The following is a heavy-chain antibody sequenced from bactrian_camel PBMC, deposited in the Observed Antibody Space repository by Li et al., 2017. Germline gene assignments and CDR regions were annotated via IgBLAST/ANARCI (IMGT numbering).Heavy chain of an antibody. CDR3: AARSVGWCPLFEHWLGKRAYTPGGYFAN. V-gene: IGHV3S31*01. J-gene: IGHJ6*01. D-gene: IGHD1*01. CDR1: GDTDRDYS. Sequence: EVQLVESGGGLVQPGGALRLSCSASGDTDRDYSMAWIRQSPGRKREGVASLDVEGVAYASAVKGRFTISQDSAKNILYLQMHSLKPEDTAMYYCAARSVGWCPLFEHWLGKRAYTPGGYFANWGQGTQVTVS. CDR2: LDVEGVA.